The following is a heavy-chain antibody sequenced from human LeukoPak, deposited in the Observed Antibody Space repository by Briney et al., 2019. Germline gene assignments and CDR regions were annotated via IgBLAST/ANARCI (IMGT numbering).Heavy chain of an antibody. J-gene: IGHJ4*02. V-gene: IGHV4-61*01. D-gene: IGHD1-14*01. CDR1: GGSVSSGTYY. CDR3: ARESVSEVY. CDR2: INHSGST. Sequence: SETLSLTCTVSGGSVSSGTYYWSWIRQPPGKGLEWIGEINHSGSTNYNPSLKSRVTISVDTSKNQFSLKLSSVTAADTAVYYCARESVSEVYWGQGTLVTVSS.